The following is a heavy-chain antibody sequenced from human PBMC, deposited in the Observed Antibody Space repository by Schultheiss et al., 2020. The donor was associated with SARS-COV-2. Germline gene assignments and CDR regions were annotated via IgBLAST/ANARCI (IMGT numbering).Heavy chain of an antibody. CDR3: AARSRWGSGYYDVAFDI. Sequence: KISCKASGYTFTSYAMNWVRQAPGQGLEWMGGIIPIFGTANYAQKFQGRVTITADESTSTAYMELSSLRSEDTAVYYCAARSRWGSGYYDVAFDIWGQGTMVTVSS. CDR2: IIPIFGTA. J-gene: IGHJ3*02. D-gene: IGHD3-22*01. V-gene: IGHV1-69*01. CDR1: GYTFTSYA.